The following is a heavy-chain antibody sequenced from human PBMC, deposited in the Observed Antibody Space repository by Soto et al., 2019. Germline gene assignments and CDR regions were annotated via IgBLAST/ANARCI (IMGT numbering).Heavy chain of an antibody. CDR2: INPSGGST. CDR3: ARCPMYSDTPGKPFDY. CDR1: GYTFTSYY. D-gene: IGHD1-26*01. V-gene: IGHV1-46*01. Sequence: ASVKVSCKASGYTFTSYYMHWVRQAPGQGLEWMGIINPSGGSTSYAQKFQGRVTMTRDTSTSTVYMELSSLRSEDTAVYYCARCPMYSDTPGKPFDYWGQGTLVTVSS. J-gene: IGHJ4*02.